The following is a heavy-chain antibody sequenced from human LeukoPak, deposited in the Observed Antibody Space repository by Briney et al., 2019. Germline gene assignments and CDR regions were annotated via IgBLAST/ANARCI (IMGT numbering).Heavy chain of an antibody. V-gene: IGHV3-20*04. J-gene: IGHJ4*02. CDR3: ASGGIYYGAAFDF. D-gene: IGHD1-26*01. CDR1: GFTFDDYG. Sequence: GGSLRLSCAASGFTFDDYGMSWVRQAPGKGLEWVSGNADSVKGRFTISRDNTKNSLYLQMNSLRAEDTALYYCASGGIYYGAAFDFWGQGTLVTVSS.